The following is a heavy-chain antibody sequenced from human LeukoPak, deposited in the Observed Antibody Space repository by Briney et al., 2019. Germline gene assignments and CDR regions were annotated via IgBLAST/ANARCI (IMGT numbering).Heavy chain of an antibody. D-gene: IGHD6-13*01. Sequence: SVKVSCKASGGTFSSYAISWVRQAPGQGLEWMGRIIPILGIANYAQKFQGRVTITADESTSTAYMELSSLRSEDTAVYYCARASYSSSWYEDYWGQGTLVTVSS. CDR1: GGTFSSYA. J-gene: IGHJ4*02. CDR2: IIPILGIA. CDR3: ARASYSSSWYEDY. V-gene: IGHV1-69*04.